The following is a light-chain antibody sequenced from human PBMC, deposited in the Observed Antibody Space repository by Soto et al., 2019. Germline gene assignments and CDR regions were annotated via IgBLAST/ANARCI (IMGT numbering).Light chain of an antibody. CDR3: KQSYSTLDYT. CDR1: QRISNY. Sequence: DIQMTQSPSSLSASVGDRVTITCRASQRISNYLNWYQHKPGKAPRLLIYAASSLQSGVQSRFSGSGYGTDLTLTISSLQPEDFATYYCKQSYSTLDYTFGQGTKVEIK. CDR2: AAS. V-gene: IGKV1-39*01. J-gene: IGKJ2*01.